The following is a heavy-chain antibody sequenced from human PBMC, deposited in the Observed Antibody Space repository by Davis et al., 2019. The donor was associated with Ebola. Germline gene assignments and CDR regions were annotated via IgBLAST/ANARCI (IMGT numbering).Heavy chain of an antibody. CDR3: ARWRKRKAGIPGFDC. V-gene: IGHV4-39*01. D-gene: IGHD3-10*01. Sequence: MPSETLSLTCTVSGGSISSTDYSWGWVRQPPGRGLEWTGYMFDPSNTYYNPSLRSRVTISVDMSKNQFSLNLTSVTAAETAVYYCARWRKRKAGIPGFDCWGQGTQLTVSS. CDR2: MFDPSNT. CDR1: GGSISSTDYS. J-gene: IGHJ4*02.